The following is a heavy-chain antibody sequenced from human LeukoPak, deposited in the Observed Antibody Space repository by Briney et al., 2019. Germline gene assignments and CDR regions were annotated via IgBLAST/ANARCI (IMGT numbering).Heavy chain of an antibody. D-gene: IGHD4-17*01. J-gene: IGHJ4*02. CDR3: ARGGFGYGDLNNFDY. V-gene: IGHV1-69*05. CDR2: IIPIFGTA. Sequence: GASVKVSCKASGGTFSSYAISWVRQAPGQGLEWMGRIIPIFGTANYAQKFQGRVTITTDESTSTAYMELSSLRSEDTAVYYCARGGFGYGDLNNFDYWGQGTLVTVSS. CDR1: GGTFSSYA.